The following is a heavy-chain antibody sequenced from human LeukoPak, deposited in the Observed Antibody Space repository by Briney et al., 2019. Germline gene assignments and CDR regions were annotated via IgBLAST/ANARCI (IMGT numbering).Heavy chain of an antibody. CDR3: AKDFEYYYGSGSSFDY. CDR1: GFTSSSYG. J-gene: IGHJ4*02. CDR2: ISYDGSNK. Sequence: GGSLRLSCAPSGFTSSSYGMHWVRQAPGNGLEWVAVISYDGSNKYYADSVKGRFTTSRDNSKNTLYLQMNSLRAEDTAVYYCAKDFEYYYGSGSSFDYWGQGTLVTVSS. D-gene: IGHD3-10*01. V-gene: IGHV3-30*18.